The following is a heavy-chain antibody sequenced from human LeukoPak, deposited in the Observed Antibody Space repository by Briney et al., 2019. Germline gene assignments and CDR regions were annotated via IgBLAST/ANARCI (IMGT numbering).Heavy chain of an antibody. Sequence: GEPLKISCKGSGYSFTSYWIGWVRQMPGKGLEWMGIIYPGDSDTRYSPSFQGQVTISADKSISTAYLQWSSLKASDTAMYYCAINGDPVAVAGRGFAYWGQGTLVTVSS. CDR2: IYPGDSDT. D-gene: IGHD6-19*01. V-gene: IGHV5-51*01. J-gene: IGHJ4*02. CDR1: GYSFTSYW. CDR3: AINGDPVAVAGRGFAY.